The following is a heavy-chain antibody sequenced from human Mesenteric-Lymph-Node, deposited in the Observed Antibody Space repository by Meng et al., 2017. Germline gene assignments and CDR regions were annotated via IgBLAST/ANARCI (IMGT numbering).Heavy chain of an antibody. CDR2: ISGNGAAK. CDR1: GFTFSAYA. CDR3: ARWTYHYDF. Sequence: EVQLLESGGGVVQPGGSLRLSCAASGFTFSAYAMSWVRQAPGKGLEWVSVISGNGAAKLYADSAKGRFTISRDNSKSSVYMQMNSLRVEDTAIYYCARWTYHYDFWGQGTLVTVSS. D-gene: IGHD2-2*02. V-gene: IGHV3-23*01. J-gene: IGHJ4*02.